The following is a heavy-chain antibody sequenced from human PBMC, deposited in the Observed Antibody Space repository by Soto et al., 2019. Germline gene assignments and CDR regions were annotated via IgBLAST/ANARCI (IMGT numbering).Heavy chain of an antibody. CDR3: ARGKNTSTS. D-gene: IGHD2-2*01. V-gene: IGHV3-7*01. Sequence: EVQLVESGGGLVQPGGSLRLSCAASGFAFSSYWMSWVRQAPGKGLEWVANIKQDASEKYHVDSVKGRFTISRDNSKNPLYLQMDSLRAEDTAVYYCARGKNTSTSWGQGTLVTVSS. J-gene: IGHJ5*02. CDR2: IKQDASEK. CDR1: GFAFSSYW.